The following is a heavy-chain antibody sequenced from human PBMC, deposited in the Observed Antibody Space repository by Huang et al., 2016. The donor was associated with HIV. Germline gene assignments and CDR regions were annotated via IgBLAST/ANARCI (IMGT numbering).Heavy chain of an antibody. CDR1: GFTVRSYW. CDR2: INLDGSER. J-gene: IGHJ4*02. Sequence: EVHLVESGGGLVRPGRSLRLSCAAAGFTVRSYWMNWVRQAPGRGMEWVANINLDGSERFYVDSVRGRFTISRDNANNSVSLQLNSLKAEDTGVYYCARGFQAKPGDYWGQGTLVTVSS. V-gene: IGHV3-7*01. CDR3: ARGFQAKPGDY.